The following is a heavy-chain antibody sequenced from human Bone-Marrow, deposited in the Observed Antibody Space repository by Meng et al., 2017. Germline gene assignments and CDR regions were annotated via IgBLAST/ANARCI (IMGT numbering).Heavy chain of an antibody. D-gene: IGHD6-19*01. CDR3: TVYITGHI. CDR2: IITKPNNYAT. J-gene: IGHJ3*02. Sequence: RGRAGGGLGKHGGSLKLSCAASGFIFSASVIHWVRQASGKGLEWVGRIITKPNNYATTYGASVKGRFTISRDDSLTTAYLQMNSLRSEDTALYYCTVYITGHIWGRGTMVTVSS. V-gene: IGHV3-73*02. CDR1: GFIFSASV.